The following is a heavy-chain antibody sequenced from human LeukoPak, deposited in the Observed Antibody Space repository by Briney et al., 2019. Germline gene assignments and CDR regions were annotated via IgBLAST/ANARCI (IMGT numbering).Heavy chain of an antibody. CDR2: IYTSGST. CDR1: GDSISSYY. V-gene: IGHV4-4*07. Sequence: SETLPLTCTVSGDSISSYYWSWIRQPAGKGLEWIGRIYTSGSTNYNPSLKSRVTMSVDTSKNQFSLKLSSVTAADTAVYYCARDNNWQLVHTRAPSYYYYMDVWGKGTTVTVSS. CDR3: ARDNNWQLVHTRAPSYYYYMDV. J-gene: IGHJ6*03. D-gene: IGHD6-6*01.